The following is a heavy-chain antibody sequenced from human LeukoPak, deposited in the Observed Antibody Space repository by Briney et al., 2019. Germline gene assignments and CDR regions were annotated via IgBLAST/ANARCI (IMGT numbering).Heavy chain of an antibody. D-gene: IGHD3-10*01. CDR3: EVGWFGENP. J-gene: IGHJ3*01. CDR2: IIPIFGTA. CDR1: GGTFSSYA. V-gene: IGHV1-69*05. Sequence: GASVKVSCKASGGTFSSYAISWVRQAPGQGLEWMGRIIPIFGTANYAQKFQGRVTITTDESTSTAYMELSSLRSEDTAVYYCEVGWFGENPWGQGTMVTVSS.